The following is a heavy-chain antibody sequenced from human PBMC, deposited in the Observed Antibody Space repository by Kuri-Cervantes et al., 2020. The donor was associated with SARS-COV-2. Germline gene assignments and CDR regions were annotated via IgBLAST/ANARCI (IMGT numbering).Heavy chain of an antibody. V-gene: IGHV1-46*01. D-gene: IGHD3-22*01. CDR3: ARRSSDYYWAMDY. CDR2: IDPIYGST. CDR1: GYTFTSNF. J-gene: IGHJ4*02. Sequence: ASVKVSCKASGYTFTSNFMHWVRQATGQGLEWMGVIDPIYGSTTSAQKFQGRVTMTRDRSTSTVYMELGSLRSEDTAVYYCARRSSDYYWAMDYWGQGTLVTVSS.